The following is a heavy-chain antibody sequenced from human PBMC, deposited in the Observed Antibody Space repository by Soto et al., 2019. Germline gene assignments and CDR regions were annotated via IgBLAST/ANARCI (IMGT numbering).Heavy chain of an antibody. CDR3: AKFRLRLTMVVVGAFDF. CDR2: ISGSGSTT. CDR1: GFSFNNHA. V-gene: IGHV3-23*01. J-gene: IGHJ3*01. D-gene: IGHD3-22*01. Sequence: VQLLESGGGLVQPGGSLRLSCAASGFSFNNHAMTWVRQAPGKGLEWVSGISGSGSTTHYADSVKGRFTISRDNSKDTLYLQKNSLSPDDTAVYYCAKFRLRLTMVVVGAFDFWGLGTMVTVSS.